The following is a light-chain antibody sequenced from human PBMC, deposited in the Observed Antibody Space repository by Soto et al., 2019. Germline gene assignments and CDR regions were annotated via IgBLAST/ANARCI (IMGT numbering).Light chain of an antibody. Sequence: DIQMTQSPSTLSGSVGDRVTITCRASQTISSWLAWYQEKPGKAPKLLIYKASTLKSEVPSRFSGSGSGTELTLIISSLQRDDFVTYYCQHYNSYSEAFGQGTKVELK. CDR1: QTISSW. CDR2: KAS. CDR3: QHYNSYSEA. J-gene: IGKJ1*01. V-gene: IGKV1-5*03.